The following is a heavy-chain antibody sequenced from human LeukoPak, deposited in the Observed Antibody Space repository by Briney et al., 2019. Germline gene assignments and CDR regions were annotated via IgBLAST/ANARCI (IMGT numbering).Heavy chain of an antibody. CDR1: GFTFSSYA. V-gene: IGHV3-23*01. CDR2: ISGSGGST. Sequence: PGGSLRLSCAASGFTFSSYAMSWVRQAPGKGLEWVSAISGSGGSTYHADSVKGRFTISRDNSKNTLYLQMNSLRAEDTAVYYCAKDRPNYYDSSGQDYWGQGTLVTVSS. CDR3: AKDRPNYYDSSGQDY. D-gene: IGHD3-22*01. J-gene: IGHJ4*02.